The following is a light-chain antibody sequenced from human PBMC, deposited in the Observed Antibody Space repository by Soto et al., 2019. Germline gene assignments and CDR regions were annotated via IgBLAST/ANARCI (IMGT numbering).Light chain of an antibody. CDR3: HQYGGSPRT. J-gene: IGKJ1*01. V-gene: IGKV3-20*01. CDR1: QSVSSSY. Sequence: EIVLTQSPGTLSLSPGERATLSCRASQSVSSSYLAWYQQKPDQAPRLLIYGASSRATGIPDRFSVSGSGTDFTLTISRLEPEDFAVYYCHQYGGSPRTLGQGTKVEIK. CDR2: GAS.